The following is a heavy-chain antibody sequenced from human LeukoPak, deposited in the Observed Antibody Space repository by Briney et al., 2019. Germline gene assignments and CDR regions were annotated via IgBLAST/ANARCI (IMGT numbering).Heavy chain of an antibody. V-gene: IGHV1-69*13. CDR2: IIPIFGTA. CDR3: ARDLGPRGYSYGVGYYFDY. D-gene: IGHD5-18*01. CDR1: GGTFSIYA. Sequence: SVKVSCKASGGTFSIYAISWVRQAPGQGLEWMGGIIPIFGTANYAQKFQGRVTITADESTSTAYMELSSLRSEDTAVYYCARDLGPRGYSYGVGYYFDYWGQGTLVTVSS. J-gene: IGHJ4*02.